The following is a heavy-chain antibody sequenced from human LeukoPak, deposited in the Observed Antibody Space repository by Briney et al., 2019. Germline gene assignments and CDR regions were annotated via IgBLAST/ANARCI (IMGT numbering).Heavy chain of an antibody. J-gene: IGHJ4*02. CDR3: ARDGAAAARRYFDY. D-gene: IGHD6-13*01. V-gene: IGHV4-61*02. Sequence: KPSETLSLTCTVSGGSISSGSYYWSWIRQPAGKGLEWIGRIYTSGSTNYNPSLKSRVTISVDTSKNQFSLKLSSVTAADTAVYYCARDGAAAARRYFDYWGQGTLVTVSS. CDR1: GGSISSGSYY. CDR2: IYTSGST.